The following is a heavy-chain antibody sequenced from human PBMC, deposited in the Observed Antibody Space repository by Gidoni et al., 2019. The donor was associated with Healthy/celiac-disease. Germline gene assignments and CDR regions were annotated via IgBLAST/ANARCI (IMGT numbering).Heavy chain of an antibody. Sequence: QVQLVQSGAEVKKPGASVKVSCKASGYTFTGSYMPWLRQAPGQGLEWMGWINPNSGGTNYAHKFQGRVTMTRDTSISTAYMELSRLRSDDTAVYYCARVEGRITMVRGVIPNDAFDIWGQGTMVTVSS. V-gene: IGHV1-2*07. CDR2: INPNSGGT. CDR1: GYTFTGSY. CDR3: ARVEGRITMVRGVIPNDAFDI. J-gene: IGHJ3*02. D-gene: IGHD3-10*01.